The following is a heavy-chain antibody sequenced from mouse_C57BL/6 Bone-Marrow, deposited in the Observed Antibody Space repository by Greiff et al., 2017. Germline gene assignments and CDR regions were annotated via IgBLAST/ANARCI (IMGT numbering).Heavy chain of an antibody. CDR2: ISSGGSYT. V-gene: IGHV5-6*01. CDR3: ARHAGLLAVTYFDV. CDR1: GFTFSSYG. D-gene: IGHD1-1*01. Sequence: EVQVVESGGDLVKPGGSLKLSCAASGFTFSSYGMSWVRQTPDKRLEWVATISSGGSYTYYPDSVKGRFTISRDNAKNTLYLQMSSLKSEDTAMYYCARHAGLLAVTYFDVWGTGTTVTVSS. J-gene: IGHJ1*03.